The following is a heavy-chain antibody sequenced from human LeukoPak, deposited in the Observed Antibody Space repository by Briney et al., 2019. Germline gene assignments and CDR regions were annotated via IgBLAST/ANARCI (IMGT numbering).Heavy chain of an antibody. CDR3: AKYYDSNYYYFMDV. J-gene: IGHJ6*03. D-gene: IGHD3-16*01. CDR1: GFTLSIYR. CDR2: IWYDGTNT. Sequence: TGGSLRLSCAPSGFTLSIYRMHWVRDAPGEGGGWVAVIWYDGTNTYYADSVQGRFTISRDNSKNTLYLQMSSLRAEDSAVYYCAKYYDSNYYYFMDVWGKGTTVTVSS. V-gene: IGHV3-33*06.